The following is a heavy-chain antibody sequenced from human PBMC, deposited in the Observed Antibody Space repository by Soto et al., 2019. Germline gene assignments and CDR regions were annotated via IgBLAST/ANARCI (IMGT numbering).Heavy chain of an antibody. CDR3: AKDLSYSSSWYGTY. V-gene: IGHV3-23*01. CDR1: GFTFSSYA. J-gene: IGHJ4*02. D-gene: IGHD6-13*01. CDR2: ISGSGGST. Sequence: GGSLRLSCAASGFTFSSYAMSWVRQAPGKGLEWVSAISGSGGSTYYADSVKGRFTISRDNSKNTLYLQMNSLRAEDTAVYYCAKDLSYSSSWYGTYWGQGTLVTVSS.